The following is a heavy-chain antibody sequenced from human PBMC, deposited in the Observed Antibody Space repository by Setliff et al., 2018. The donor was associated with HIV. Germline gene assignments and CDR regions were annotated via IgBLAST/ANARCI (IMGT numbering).Heavy chain of an antibody. J-gene: IGHJ4*02. V-gene: IGHV4-30-4*08. CDR1: GGSITNADYY. CDR2: TYYSGNT. CDR3: PREKHWNGPFDY. D-gene: IGHD1-1*01. Sequence: SETLSLTCAVSGGSITNADYYWSWIRQPPGKGLEWIGYTYYSGNTYYNPSLKSRVVISIDTSSNQFSLNLNSVTAADTAVYFCPREKHWNGPFDYWGQGKLVTVSS.